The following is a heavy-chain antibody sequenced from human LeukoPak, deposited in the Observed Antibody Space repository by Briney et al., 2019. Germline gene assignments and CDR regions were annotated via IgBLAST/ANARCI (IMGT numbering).Heavy chain of an antibody. CDR2: ISTSSTYI. Sequence: PWGSLTLSCAASGFTFSSYSMNWVRQAPGKGLEWVSSISTSSTYIYYADSVKGRFTISRDNAKNSLYLQMNSLRAEDTAVYYCARRYCSSTSCLIDYWGQGVLGSVSS. V-gene: IGHV3-21*01. CDR3: ARRYCSSTSCLIDY. D-gene: IGHD2-2*01. CDR1: GFTFSSYS. J-gene: IGHJ4*02.